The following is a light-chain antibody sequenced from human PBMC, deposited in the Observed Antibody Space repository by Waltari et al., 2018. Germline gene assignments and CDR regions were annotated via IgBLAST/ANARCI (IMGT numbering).Light chain of an antibody. J-gene: IGKJ1*01. V-gene: IGKV3-20*01. CDR1: QSVSRT. Sequence: EIVLTPSPGTLSLSPGERATLSCRASQSVSRTLAWYQQKPGQAPRLLIFGASTRATGIPDRFSGSGSGTDFSLTISRLEPEDFAVYYCQHYVRLPATFGQGTKVEIK. CDR3: QHYVRLPAT. CDR2: GAS.